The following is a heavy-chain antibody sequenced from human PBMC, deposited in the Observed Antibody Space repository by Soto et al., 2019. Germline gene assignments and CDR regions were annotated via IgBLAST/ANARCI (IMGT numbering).Heavy chain of an antibody. CDR2: MNPNSGNT. D-gene: IGHD6-19*01. CDR3: ARGSSGWYGGYYYYYYMDV. Sequence: ASVKVSCKASGYTFTSYDINWVRQATGQGLEWMGWMNPNSGNTGYAQKFQGRVTMTRNTSISTAYMELSSLGSEDTAVYYCARGSSGWYGGYYYYYYMDVWGKGTTVTVSS. CDR1: GYTFTSYD. J-gene: IGHJ6*03. V-gene: IGHV1-8*01.